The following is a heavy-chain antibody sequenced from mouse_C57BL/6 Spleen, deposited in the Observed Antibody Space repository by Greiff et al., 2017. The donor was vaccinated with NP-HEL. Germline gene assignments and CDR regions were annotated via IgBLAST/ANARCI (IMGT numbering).Heavy chain of an antibody. Sequence: VQRQQSGAELVMPGASVKLSCKASGYTFTSYWMHWVKQRPGQGLEWIGEIDPSDSYTNYNQKFKGKSTLTVDKSSSTAYMQLSSLTSEDSAVYYCARWEDYSNYNYAMDYWGQGTSVTVSS. D-gene: IGHD2-5*01. V-gene: IGHV1-69*01. J-gene: IGHJ4*01. CDR1: GYTFTSYW. CDR2: IDPSDSYT. CDR3: ARWEDYSNYNYAMDY.